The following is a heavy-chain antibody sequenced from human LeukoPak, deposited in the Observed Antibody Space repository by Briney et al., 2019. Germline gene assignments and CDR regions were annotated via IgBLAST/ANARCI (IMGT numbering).Heavy chain of an antibody. CDR1: GYTFTSYG. Sequence: ASVKVSCKASGYTFTSYGITWVRQAPGQGLEWMGIINPSGGSTSYAQKFQGRVTMTRDTSTSTVYMELSSLRSEDTAVYYCAGGGVYYFDYWGQGTLVTVSS. D-gene: IGHD3-16*01. J-gene: IGHJ4*02. V-gene: IGHV1-46*01. CDR3: AGGGVYYFDY. CDR2: INPSGGST.